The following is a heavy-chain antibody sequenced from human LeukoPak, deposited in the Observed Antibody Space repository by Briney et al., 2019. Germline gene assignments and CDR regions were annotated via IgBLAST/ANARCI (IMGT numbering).Heavy chain of an antibody. CDR2: ISGSGGST. J-gene: IGHJ3*02. CDR3: AKVGPGGGGWYSGPYDAFDI. CDR1: GFTFSSYA. D-gene: IGHD6-19*01. V-gene: IGHV3-23*01. Sequence: GGSLRLSCAASGFTFSSYAMSWVRQAPGKGLEWVSAISGSGGSTYYADSVKGRFTISRDNSKNTLYLQMNSLSAEDTAVYYCAKVGPGGGGWYSGPYDAFDIWGQGTMVTVSS.